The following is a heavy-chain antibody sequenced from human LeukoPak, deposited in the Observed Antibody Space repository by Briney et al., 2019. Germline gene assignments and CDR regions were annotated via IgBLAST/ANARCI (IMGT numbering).Heavy chain of an antibody. CDR2: IYYSGST. J-gene: IGHJ5*02. V-gene: IGHV4-59*01. Sequence: SETLSLTCTVSGGSISSYYWSWIRQPPGKGPEWIGYIYYSGSTNYNPSLKSRVTISVDTSKNQFSLKLSSVTAADTAVYYCARVGAEWEPNWFDPWGQGTLVTVSS. CDR1: GGSISSYY. CDR3: ARVGAEWEPNWFDP. D-gene: IGHD1-26*01.